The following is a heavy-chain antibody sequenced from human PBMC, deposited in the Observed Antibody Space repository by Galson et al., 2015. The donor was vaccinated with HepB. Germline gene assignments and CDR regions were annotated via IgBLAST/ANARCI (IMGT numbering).Heavy chain of an antibody. J-gene: IGHJ6*02. Sequence: SVKVSCKASGYTFTGYAISWVRQAPGQGLEWVGWINPYNGNTNYAQNLQGRVTMATDTSTSTAYMELRSLGSDDTAVYYCARDQSTYCTSTTCYSSYFYAMDVWGQGTTVTVSS. D-gene: IGHD2-2*01. CDR2: INPYNGNT. CDR1: GYTFTGYA. V-gene: IGHV1-18*01. CDR3: ARDQSTYCTSTTCYSSYFYAMDV.